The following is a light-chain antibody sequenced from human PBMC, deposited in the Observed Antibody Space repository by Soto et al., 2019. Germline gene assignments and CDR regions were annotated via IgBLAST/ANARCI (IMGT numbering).Light chain of an antibody. CDR2: DVT. CDR1: SSDVGGYDY. Sequence: QSALTQPASVSGSPGQSVTISCTGTSSDVGGYDYVSWYQHHPGKAPKLVIYDVTYRPSGVSDRFSGSKSANTASLTISGLQAEDEADYYCSSYTSSSTYVFGTGTKLPVL. V-gene: IGLV2-14*01. J-gene: IGLJ1*01. CDR3: SSYTSSSTYV.